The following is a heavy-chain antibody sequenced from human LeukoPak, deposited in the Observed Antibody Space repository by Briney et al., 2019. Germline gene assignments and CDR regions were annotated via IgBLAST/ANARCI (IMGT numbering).Heavy chain of an antibody. J-gene: IGHJ4*02. Sequence: PGGSLRLSCAASGFTFSSYWMSWVRQAPGKVLEWVANIKQDGSEKNYMDSVKGRFTISRDNAKNSLLLQMNSLRVEDTAVYYCARERGGQSNDYLHGGPFDYWGQGTLVTVSS. V-gene: IGHV3-7*05. CDR2: IKQDGSEK. CDR1: GFTFSSYW. CDR3: ARERGGQSNDYLHGGPFDY. D-gene: IGHD3-16*01.